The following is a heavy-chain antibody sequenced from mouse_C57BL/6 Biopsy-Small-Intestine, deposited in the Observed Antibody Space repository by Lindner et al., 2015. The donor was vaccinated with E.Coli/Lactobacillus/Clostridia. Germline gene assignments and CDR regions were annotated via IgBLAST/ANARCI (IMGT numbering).Heavy chain of an antibody. CDR3: GSDPSGYNVRGLYGF. D-gene: IGHD1-1*01. CDR1: GGTFTNYI. V-gene: IGHV1-79*01. CDR2: IIPTLGKP. J-gene: IGHJ4*01. Sequence: SVKVSCKASGGTFTNYIFNWVRQAPGQGLEWMGRIIPTLGKPDYAQKFQGRLTIIADRSTGTTYMELSSLRSEDTAAYYCGSDPSGYNVRGLYGFWGQGSLVTVSS.